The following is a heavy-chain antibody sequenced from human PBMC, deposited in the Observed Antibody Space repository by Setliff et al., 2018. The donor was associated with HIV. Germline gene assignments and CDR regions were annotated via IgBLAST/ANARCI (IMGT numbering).Heavy chain of an antibody. J-gene: IGHJ4*02. V-gene: IGHV4-31*03. D-gene: IGHD2-2*01. CDR2: IYYRGTT. Sequence: SETLSLTCTVSGGYISTGGYYWSWIRQQPGKGLEWIGYIYYRGTTHYNPSLRSRATLSVDTSKNQFSLNLRSVTVADTAVYYCARTTIVAVPAANYYFDFWGQGDLVTVSS. CDR3: ARTTIVAVPAANYYFDF. CDR1: GGYISTGGYY.